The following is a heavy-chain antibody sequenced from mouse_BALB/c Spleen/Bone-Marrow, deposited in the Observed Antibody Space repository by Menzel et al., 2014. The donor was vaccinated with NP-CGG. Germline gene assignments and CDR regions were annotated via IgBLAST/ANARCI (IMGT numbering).Heavy chain of an antibody. Sequence: QVQLQQSGAELVRPGTSVKISCKASGYTFTNYWLGWVKRRPGHGLEWIGDIYPGGGYTNYNEKFKGKATLTADTSSNTAYMQLSSLTSEDSAVYFCARRGTGVDYWGQGTTLTVSS. V-gene: IGHV1-63*02. CDR3: ARRGTGVDY. CDR2: IYPGGGYT. J-gene: IGHJ2*01. CDR1: GYTFTNYW. D-gene: IGHD4-1*01.